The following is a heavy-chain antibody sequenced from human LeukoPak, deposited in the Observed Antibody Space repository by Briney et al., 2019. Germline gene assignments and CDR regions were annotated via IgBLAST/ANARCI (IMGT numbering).Heavy chain of an antibody. V-gene: IGHV3-9*01. J-gene: IGHJ2*01. D-gene: IGHD4-23*01. CDR2: ISWNSGSI. Sequence: GRSLRLSCAASGFTFDDYAMHWVRQAPGKGLEWVSGISWNSGSIGYADSVKGRFTISRDNAKNSLYLQMNSLRAEDTALYYCAKAPFYDYGGNQFERYWYFDLWGRGTLVTDSS. CDR3: AKAPFYDYGGNQFERYWYFDL. CDR1: GFTFDDYA.